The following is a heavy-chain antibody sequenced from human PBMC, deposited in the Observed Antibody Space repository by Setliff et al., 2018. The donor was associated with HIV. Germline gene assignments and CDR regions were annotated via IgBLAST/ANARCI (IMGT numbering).Heavy chain of an antibody. Sequence: SVKVSCKASGGTGGSFSRNAISWVRQAPGQGLEWMGGIIPIFGTANYAQKFQGRVTITADESTSTAYMELSSLRYEDTAVYYCARGTYTGYEVGDYWGQGTLVTVSS. CDR2: IIPIFGTA. CDR3: ARGTYTGYEVGDY. V-gene: IGHV1-69*13. J-gene: IGHJ4*02. CDR1: GGTGGSFSRNA. D-gene: IGHD5-12*01.